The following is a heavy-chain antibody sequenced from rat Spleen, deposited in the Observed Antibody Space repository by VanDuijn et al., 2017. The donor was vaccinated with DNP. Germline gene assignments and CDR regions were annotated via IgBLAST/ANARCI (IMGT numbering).Heavy chain of an antibody. J-gene: IGHJ4*01. D-gene: IGHD1-3*01. Sequence: EVQLVESGGGLVQAGRSLKLSCAASGFTFSDYNMAWVRQAPKKGLEWVATISYDGSSTYYRDSVKGRFTISRDNAKSTLYLQMDSLRSEDTATYYCARHGYGSYYAMDAWGQGTSVTVSS. CDR1: GFTFSDYN. CDR3: ARHGYGSYYAMDA. V-gene: IGHV5-7*01. CDR2: ISYDGSST.